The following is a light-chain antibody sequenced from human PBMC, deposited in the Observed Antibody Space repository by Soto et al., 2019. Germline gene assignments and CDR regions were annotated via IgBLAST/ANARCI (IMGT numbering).Light chain of an antibody. V-gene: IGLV2-14*03. CDR1: SSDVGGYNY. CDR2: DVS. CDR3: SSYTSSSTLV. J-gene: IGLJ3*02. Sequence: QSALTQPASVSGSPGQSITISCTGTSSDVGGYNYVSWYQHHPGKAPKLILYDVSKRPSGVSNRFSGSKSGNTASLTISGLQAEDEADYYCSSYTSSSTLVFGGGTKLTVL.